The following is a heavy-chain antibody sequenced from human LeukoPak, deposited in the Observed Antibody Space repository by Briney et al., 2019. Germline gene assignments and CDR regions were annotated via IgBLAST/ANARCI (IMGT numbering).Heavy chain of an antibody. D-gene: IGHD2-2*01. CDR3: ARDGTEDIVVVPAAPDY. Sequence: GGSLRLSCAASGFTFSSYSMNWVRQAPGKGLEWVSSISSSSSYIYYADSVKGRFTISRDNAKNSLCLQMNSLRAEDTAVYYCARDGTEDIVVVPAAPDYWGQGTLVTVSS. V-gene: IGHV3-21*01. CDR1: GFTFSSYS. J-gene: IGHJ4*02. CDR2: ISSSSSYI.